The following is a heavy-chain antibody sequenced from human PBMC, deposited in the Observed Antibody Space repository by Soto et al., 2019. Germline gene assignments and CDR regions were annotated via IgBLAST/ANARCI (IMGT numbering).Heavy chain of an antibody. J-gene: IGHJ4*02. CDR2: ISSSSSTI. Sequence: GGSLRLSCAASGFTLSDHYMDWVRQAPGKGLEWVSYISSSSSTIYYADSVKGRFTISRDNAKNSLYLQMNSLRDEDTAVYYCARGTSHPDYWGQGTLVTVSS. CDR1: GFTLSDHY. V-gene: IGHV3-48*02. D-gene: IGHD2-2*01. CDR3: ARGTSHPDY.